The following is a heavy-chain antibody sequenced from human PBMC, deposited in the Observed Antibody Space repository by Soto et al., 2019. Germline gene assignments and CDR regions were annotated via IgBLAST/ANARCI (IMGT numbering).Heavy chain of an antibody. J-gene: IGHJ4*02. D-gene: IGHD4-4*01. CDR1: GGSISSYNW. V-gene: IGHV4-4*02. CDR2: IYQTGTT. Sequence: QVLLQESGPGLVKPSGTLSLTCDVSGGSISSYNWWSWVRQSPGKGLEWIGEIYQTGTTNYNPSLEGRVIVSMDESKNQFSLQLTSVSAADTAVYYCARTSNTPHFDHWGQGILVTVSA. CDR3: ARTSNTPHFDH.